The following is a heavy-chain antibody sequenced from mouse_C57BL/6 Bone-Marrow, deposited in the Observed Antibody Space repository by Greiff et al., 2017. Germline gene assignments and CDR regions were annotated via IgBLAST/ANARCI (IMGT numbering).Heavy chain of an antibody. CDR2: IHPNSGST. V-gene: IGHV1-64*01. CDR1: GYTFTSYW. D-gene: IGHD2-4*01. Sequence: QVQLQQPGAELVKPGASVKLSCKASGYTFTSYWMHWVKQRPGQGLEWIGMIHPNSGSTNYNEKFKSKATLTVDKSSSTAYMQLSSLTSEDSAVYYCARERTYYDCAWFAYWGQGTLVTVSA. J-gene: IGHJ3*01. CDR3: ARERTYYDCAWFAY.